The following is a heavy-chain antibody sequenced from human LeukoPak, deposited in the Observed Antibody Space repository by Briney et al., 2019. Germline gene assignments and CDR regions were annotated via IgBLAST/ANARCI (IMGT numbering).Heavy chain of an antibody. D-gene: IGHD4-11*01. CDR1: GYTFTSYD. CDR3: ARVKRGYSNYALGY. J-gene: IGHJ4*02. CDR2: MNPNSGNT. Sequence: ASVKVSCKASGYTFTSYDINWVRQATGQGLEWMGWMNPNSGNTGYAQKFQGRVIMTRNTSISTAYMELSSLRSEDTAVYYCARVKRGYSNYALGYWGQGTLVTVSS. V-gene: IGHV1-8*01.